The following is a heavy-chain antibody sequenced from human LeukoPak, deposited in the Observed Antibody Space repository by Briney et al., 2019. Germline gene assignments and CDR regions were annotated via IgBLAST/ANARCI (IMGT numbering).Heavy chain of an antibody. CDR1: GFTFSSYW. V-gene: IGHV3-7*01. J-gene: IGHJ4*02. CDR3: ARGYDSSGYYPERPGI. D-gene: IGHD3-22*01. CDR2: IKQDGSEK. Sequence: GGSLRLSCAASGFTFSSYWMSWVRQAPGKGLEWVANIKQDGSEKYYVDSVKGRFTTSRDNAKNSLYLQMNSLRAEDTAVYYCARGYDSSGYYPERPGIWGQGTLVTVSS.